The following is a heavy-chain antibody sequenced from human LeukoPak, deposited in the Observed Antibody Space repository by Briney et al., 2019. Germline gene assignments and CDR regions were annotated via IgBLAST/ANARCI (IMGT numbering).Heavy chain of an antibody. Sequence: GASVKVSCKASGYTFTSYGISWVRQAPGQGLEWMGWISAYNGNTNYAQKFQGRVTMTTDTSTSTAYMELSSLRSEDTAVYYCARGPPQYYFDYWGQGTLVTVSS. CDR3: ARGPPQYYFDY. J-gene: IGHJ4*02. CDR1: GYTFTSYG. V-gene: IGHV1-18*01. CDR2: ISAYNGNT.